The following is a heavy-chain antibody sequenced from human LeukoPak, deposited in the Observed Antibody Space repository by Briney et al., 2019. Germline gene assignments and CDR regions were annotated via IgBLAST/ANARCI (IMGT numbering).Heavy chain of an antibody. V-gene: IGHV5-51*01. CDR2: IYPGDSDT. Sequence: GESLKIFCKGSGYRFTSYWIGWVRQLPAKGLEWMGNIYPGDSDTRYSPSLQGQVTISADKSISTAYLQWSSLKASDTAIYYCARHPSGEAVDYWGQGTLVSVSS. CDR1: GYRFTSYW. CDR3: ARHPSGEAVDY. D-gene: IGHD4-17*01. J-gene: IGHJ4*02.